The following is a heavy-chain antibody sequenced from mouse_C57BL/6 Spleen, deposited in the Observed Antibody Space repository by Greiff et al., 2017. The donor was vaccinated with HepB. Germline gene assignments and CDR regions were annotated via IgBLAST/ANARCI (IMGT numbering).Heavy chain of an antibody. V-gene: IGHV1-52*01. J-gene: IGHJ3*01. Sequence: VQLQQPGAELVRPGSSVKLSCKASGYTFTSYWMHWVKQRPIQGLEWIGNIDPSDSETHYNQKFKDKATLTVDKSSSTAYMQLSSLTSEDSAVYYCASQGNYGSSSWFAYWGQGTLVTVSA. CDR1: GYTFTSYW. CDR3: ASQGNYGSSSWFAY. D-gene: IGHD1-1*01. CDR2: IDPSDSET.